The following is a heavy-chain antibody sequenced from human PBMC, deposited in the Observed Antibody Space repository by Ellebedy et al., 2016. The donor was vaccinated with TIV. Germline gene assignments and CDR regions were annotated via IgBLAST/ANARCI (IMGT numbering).Heavy chain of an antibody. J-gene: IGHJ4*02. Sequence: AASVKVTCKTSGYTFTDYYMHWLRQAAGQGLDWMGWIYPNSGDTKYAQNLQGRVTMTRDTSIATAYMELNRLTSDDTATYYCASVTFSSLSPFDYWGQGTLVTVSS. D-gene: IGHD6-6*01. CDR2: IYPNSGDT. V-gene: IGHV1-2*02. CDR1: GYTFTDYY. CDR3: ASVTFSSLSPFDY.